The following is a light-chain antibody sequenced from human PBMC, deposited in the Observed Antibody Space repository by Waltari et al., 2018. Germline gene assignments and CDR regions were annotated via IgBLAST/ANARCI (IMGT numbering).Light chain of an antibody. J-gene: IGLJ2*01. CDR1: NVGRKT. CDR3: QVWDGGRVV. V-gene: IGLV3-21*02. Sequence: SYVLTQPPSASVAPGQEATITCGGNNVGRKTVHWYQQKPGQAPVLVVYDDSERASGIPERFSGSKSGDTATLTISRVEVGDEADYSCQVWDGGRVVFGGGTKLTVL. CDR2: DDS.